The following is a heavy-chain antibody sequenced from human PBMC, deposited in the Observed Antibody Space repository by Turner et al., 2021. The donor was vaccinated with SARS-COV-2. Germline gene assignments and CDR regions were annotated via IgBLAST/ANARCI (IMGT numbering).Heavy chain of an antibody. CDR1: GFTFSSYA. Sequence: EVQLLESGGGLVQPGGSLRLSCAASGFTFSSYAMSWVRQAPGKGLEWVSAISGSGGDTYYADSVKGRFTISRDNSKNTLYLQMNSLRADDTAVYYCAKGVRGAMIVVVILYFDYWGQGTLVTVSS. CDR3: AKGVRGAMIVVVILYFDY. CDR2: ISGSGGDT. J-gene: IGHJ4*02. V-gene: IGHV3-23*01. D-gene: IGHD3-22*01.